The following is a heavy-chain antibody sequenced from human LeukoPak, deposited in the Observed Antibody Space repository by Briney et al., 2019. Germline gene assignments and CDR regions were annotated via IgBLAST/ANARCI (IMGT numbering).Heavy chain of an antibody. V-gene: IGHV3-21*01. J-gene: IGHJ4*02. CDR3: ARRVTTFLS. CDR2: ISSTSSYM. D-gene: IGHD4-17*01. Sequence: GGSLRLSCSASGFDLSPYTMNWVRQAPGKGLEWVASISSTSSYMYYGDSLKGRFTISRDNAKNTLYLQLGSLRAADTATYYCARRVTTFLSWGQGTLVIVSS. CDR1: GFDLSPYT.